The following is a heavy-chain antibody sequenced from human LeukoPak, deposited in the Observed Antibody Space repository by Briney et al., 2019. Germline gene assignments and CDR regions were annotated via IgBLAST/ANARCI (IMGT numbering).Heavy chain of an antibody. J-gene: IGHJ6*03. V-gene: IGHV4-34*01. CDR3: ARGRFGGHSYYYMDV. CDR1: GGPFNDYY. CDR2: INHSGST. Sequence: SETLSLTCAVFGGPFNDYYWSWIRRPPGKGPEWLGEINHSGSTNYMPSLKSRVSISVDTSKNQFSLRLSSVTAADTAFYYCARGRFGGHSYYYMDVWGKGTAVTVSS. D-gene: IGHD3-3*01.